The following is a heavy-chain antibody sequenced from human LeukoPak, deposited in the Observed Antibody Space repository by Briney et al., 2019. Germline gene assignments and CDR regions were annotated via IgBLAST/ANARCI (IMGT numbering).Heavy chain of an antibody. CDR2: ISYDGSNK. Sequence: QSGGYLRLSCAASGFTFSSYAMHWVRQAPGKGLEWVAVISYDGSNKYYADSVKGRFTISRDNSKNTLYLQMNSLRAEDKAVYYCARAYSSGYYRGGLDPWGQGTLVTVSS. V-gene: IGHV3-30-3*01. CDR3: ARAYSSGYYRGGLDP. J-gene: IGHJ5*02. CDR1: GFTFSSYA. D-gene: IGHD3-22*01.